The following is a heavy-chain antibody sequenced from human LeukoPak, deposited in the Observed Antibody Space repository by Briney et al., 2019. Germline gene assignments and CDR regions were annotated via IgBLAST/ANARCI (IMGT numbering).Heavy chain of an antibody. CDR3: ARIQEDQTPDY. CDR1: GGSFSGLY. J-gene: IGHJ4*02. CDR2: IYYSGST. Sequence: SETLSLTCAVYGGSFSGLYWSWIRQHPGKGLEWIGYIYYSGSTYYNPSLKSRVTISVDTSKNQISLKLSSVTAADTAVYYCARIQEDQTPDYWGQGTLVTVSS. V-gene: IGHV4-34*01.